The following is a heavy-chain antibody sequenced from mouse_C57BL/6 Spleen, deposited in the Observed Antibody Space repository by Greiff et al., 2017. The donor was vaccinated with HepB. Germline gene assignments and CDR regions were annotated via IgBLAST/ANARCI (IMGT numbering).Heavy chain of an antibody. J-gene: IGHJ1*03. CDR2: ISYDGSN. Sequence: EVKLQESGPGLVKPSQSLSLTCSVTGYSITSGYYWNWIRQFPGNKLEWMGYISYDGSNNYNPSLKNRISITRDTSKNQFFLKLNSVTTEDTATYYCARSGDYDGYFDVWGTGTTVTVSS. CDR1: GYSITSGYY. CDR3: ARSGDYDGYFDV. V-gene: IGHV3-6*01. D-gene: IGHD2-4*01.